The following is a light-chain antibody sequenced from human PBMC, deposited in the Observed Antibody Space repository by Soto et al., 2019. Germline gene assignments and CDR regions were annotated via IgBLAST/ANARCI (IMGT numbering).Light chain of an antibody. CDR2: DVS. CDR3: QQYNGYSRP. Sequence: IHLTQSPSSLSASVGDRVTITCRASQSIGDSLAWYQQKPGKAPYLLISDVSSLERGVPSRFSGSGSGTEFTLTISSMQPDDFATFYCQQYNGYSRPFGQGTKVDI. J-gene: IGKJ1*01. V-gene: IGKV1-5*01. CDR1: QSIGDS.